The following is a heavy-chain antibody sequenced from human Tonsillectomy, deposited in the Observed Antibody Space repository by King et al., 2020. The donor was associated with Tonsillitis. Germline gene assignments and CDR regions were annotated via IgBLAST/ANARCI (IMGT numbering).Heavy chain of an antibody. D-gene: IGHD3-22*01. CDR2: IYYSGST. CDR3: ARRLYDSSGYYSWYFDL. CDR1: GGSISSSSYY. J-gene: IGHJ2*01. V-gene: IGHV4-39*01. Sequence: QLQESGPGLVKPSETLSLTCTVSGGSISSSSYYWGWIRQPPGKGLEWIGSIYYSGSTYYNPSLKSRVTISVDTSKNQFSLKLSSVTAADTAVYYCARRLYDSSGYYSWYFDLWGRGTLVTVDS.